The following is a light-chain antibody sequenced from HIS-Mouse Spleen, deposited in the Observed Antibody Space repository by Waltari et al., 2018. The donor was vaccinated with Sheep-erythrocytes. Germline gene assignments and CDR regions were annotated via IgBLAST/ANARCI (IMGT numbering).Light chain of an antibody. V-gene: IGKV4-1*01. Sequence: DIVMTQSPDSLACSLCERATINCKSSQSVLYSSNNKNYLAWYQQKPGQPPKLLIYWASTRESGVPDRFSGSGSGTDFTLTISSLQAEDVAVYYCQQYYSTLLTFGGGTKVEIK. CDR2: WAS. CDR3: QQYYSTLLT. J-gene: IGKJ4*01. CDR1: QSVLYSSNNKNY.